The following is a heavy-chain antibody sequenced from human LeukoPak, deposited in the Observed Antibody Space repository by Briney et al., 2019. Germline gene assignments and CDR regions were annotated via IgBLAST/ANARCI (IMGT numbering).Heavy chain of an antibody. D-gene: IGHD6-13*01. CDR2: INPNSGGT. Sequence: ASVKVSCKASGYTFTGYYMHWVRQAPGQGLEWMGWINPNSGGTNYAQKFQGRVTMTRDTSISTVYMELSSLRSEDTAVYYCARDGSGWDTGYSSSWGTYWGQGTLVTVSS. V-gene: IGHV1-2*02. J-gene: IGHJ4*02. CDR1: GYTFTGYY. CDR3: ARDGSGWDTGYSSSWGTY.